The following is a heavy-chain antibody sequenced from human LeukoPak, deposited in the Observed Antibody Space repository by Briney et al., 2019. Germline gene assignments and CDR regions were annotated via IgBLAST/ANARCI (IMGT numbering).Heavy chain of an antibody. CDR3: ARHGPMVREVIIVWFDP. CDR2: TYYSGQT. CDR1: GGSISSTGSY. D-gene: IGHD3-10*01. Sequence: PSETLSLTCTVSGGSISSTGSYWGWIRQSPGKGLEWIGNTYYSGQTYYNTSLKSRVTISVATSKNQFSLKLNSVKPTDTAVYYCARHGPMVREVIIVWFDPWGEGALGTVSS. J-gene: IGHJ5*02. V-gene: IGHV4-39*01.